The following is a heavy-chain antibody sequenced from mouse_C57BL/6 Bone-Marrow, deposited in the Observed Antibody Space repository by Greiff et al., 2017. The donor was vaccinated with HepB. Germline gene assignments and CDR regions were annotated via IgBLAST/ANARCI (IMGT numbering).Heavy chain of an antibody. CDR2: INSDGGST. V-gene: IGHV5-2*01. CDR3: AEHGGTAPHFDV. J-gene: IGHJ1*03. D-gene: IGHD1-2*01. Sequence: EVKLMESGGGLVQPGESLKLSCESNEYEFPSHDMSWVRKTPEKRLELVAAINSDGGSTYYPDTMERRFIISRDTTKKTLYLQMSSLRSEDTALYYCAEHGGTAPHFDVWGTGTTVTVSS. CDR1: EYEFPSHD.